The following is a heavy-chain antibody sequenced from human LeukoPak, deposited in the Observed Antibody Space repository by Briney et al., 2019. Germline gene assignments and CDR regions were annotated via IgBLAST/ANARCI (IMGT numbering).Heavy chain of an antibody. CDR2: ISSDRLNI. Sequence: GRSLRLSCAASGFTFTSDAMHWVRQAPGKGLEWVAIISSDRLNIYYEDSVKGRFTISRDNSMNTLYLQMNSLRAEDTAVYFCVRDPDSSGWYRFDYWGQGTLVTVSS. J-gene: IGHJ4*02. CDR1: GFTFTSDA. CDR3: VRDPDSSGWYRFDY. D-gene: IGHD6-19*01. V-gene: IGHV3-30*01.